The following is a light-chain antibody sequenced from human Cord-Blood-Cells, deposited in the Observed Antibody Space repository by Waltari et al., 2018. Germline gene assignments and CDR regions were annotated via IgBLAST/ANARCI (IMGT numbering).Light chain of an antibody. V-gene: IGKV1-39*01. CDR1: QSISSY. Sequence: DIQMTQLPSSLSPCVGDSVTITCRASQSISSYLNWYQQKPGKAPKLLIYAASSLQSGVPSRFSGSGSGTDFTLTISSLQPEDFATYYCQQSYSTPFTFGPGTKVDIK. CDR2: AAS. J-gene: IGKJ3*01. CDR3: QQSYSTPFT.